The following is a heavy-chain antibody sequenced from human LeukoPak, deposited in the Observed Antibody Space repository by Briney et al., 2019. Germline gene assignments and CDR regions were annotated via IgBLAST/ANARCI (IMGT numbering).Heavy chain of an antibody. CDR3: ASLSIRRALRRREDNWFDP. CDR2: ISSSGSTI. V-gene: IGHV3-48*03. D-gene: IGHD2/OR15-2a*01. Sequence: GGSLGLSCAASGFTFSSYEVNWVRQAPGKGLEWVSYISSSGSTIYYADSVKGRFTISRDNAKNSLYLQMNSLRAEDTAVYYCASLSIRRALRRREDNWFDPWGQGTLVTVSS. CDR1: GFTFSSYE. J-gene: IGHJ5*02.